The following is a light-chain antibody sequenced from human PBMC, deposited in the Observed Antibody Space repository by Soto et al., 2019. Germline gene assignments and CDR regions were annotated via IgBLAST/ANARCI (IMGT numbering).Light chain of an antibody. CDR1: QSVSSN. CDR3: QQYNNWPPIT. V-gene: IGKV3-15*01. CDR2: GAS. J-gene: IGKJ5*01. Sequence: EIVMTQSPATLSVSPGERAILSCRASQSVSSNLAWYQQTPGQAPRLLIYGASTRATGIPSRFSGSGSGTEFSLTISSLQSEDLAFYYCQQYNNWPPITFGQGTRLEIK.